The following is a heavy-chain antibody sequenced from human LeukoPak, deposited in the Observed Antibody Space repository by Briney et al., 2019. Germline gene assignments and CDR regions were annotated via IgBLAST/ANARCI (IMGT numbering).Heavy chain of an antibody. CDR2: IKQDGNER. CDR3: ARDPTYYNGNSDN. V-gene: IGHV3-7*01. D-gene: IGHD3-10*01. CDR1: GFTFSRYW. J-gene: IGHJ4*02. Sequence: PGGSLRLSCAASGFTFSRYWMSWVRQAPGKGLEWVANIKQDGNERYYVDSVKGRFTISRDNTKNLLYLQMNTLRVEDTAVYYCARDPTYYNGNSDNWGQGTLVTVSS.